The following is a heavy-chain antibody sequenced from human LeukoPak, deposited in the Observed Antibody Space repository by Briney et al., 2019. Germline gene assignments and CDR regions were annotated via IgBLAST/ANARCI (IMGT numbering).Heavy chain of an antibody. J-gene: IGHJ4*02. D-gene: IGHD2-15*01. V-gene: IGHV3-21*01. Sequence: PGGSLRLSCAASGFTFSSYSMNWVRQAPGKGLEWVSSISSSSSYIYYADSVKGRFTISRDNAKNSLYLQMNSLRAEDTAVYYCASFGRHGGPGWFDYWGQGTLVTVSS. CDR3: ASFGRHGGPGWFDY. CDR1: GFTFSSYS. CDR2: ISSSSSYI.